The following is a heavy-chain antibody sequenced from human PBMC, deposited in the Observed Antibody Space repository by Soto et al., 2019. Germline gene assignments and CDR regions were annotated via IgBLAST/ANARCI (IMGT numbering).Heavy chain of an antibody. CDR2: IIPIFNTA. D-gene: IGHD5-12*01. V-gene: IGHV1-69*01. CDR3: ARDHPLARGNNWFDP. CDR1: GGSFSTFA. J-gene: IGHJ5*02. Sequence: QVQLVQSGAEVKKPGSSVKVSYKASGGSFSTFAISWVRQAPGQGLEWMGGIIPIFNTAKYTQKFQGRVTIIADESTSTAYMELSSLRSEDTAVYYCARDHPLARGNNWFDPWGQGTLVTVSS.